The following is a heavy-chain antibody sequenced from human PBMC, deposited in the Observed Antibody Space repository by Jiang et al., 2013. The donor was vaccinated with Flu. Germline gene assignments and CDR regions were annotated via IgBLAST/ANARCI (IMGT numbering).Heavy chain of an antibody. D-gene: IGHD3-16*01. CDR2: IDPSDSYT. V-gene: IGHV5-10-1*01. Sequence: GAEVKKPGESLRISCRGSGYSFTTYWISWVRQLPGEGPQWMGRIDPSDSYTNYSPSFQGHVTISVDKSISTVYLQWSRLRASDTAMYYCARRARALYAHTISSDAFDIWGQGTMVTVSS. J-gene: IGHJ3*02. CDR3: ARRARALYAHTISSDAFDI. CDR1: GYSFTTYW.